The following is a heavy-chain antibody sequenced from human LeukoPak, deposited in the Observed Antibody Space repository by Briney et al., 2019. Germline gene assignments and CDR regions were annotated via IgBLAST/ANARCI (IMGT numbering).Heavy chain of an antibody. CDR2: IYASGST. CDR1: GVFIIDHD. V-gene: IGHV4-4*09. Sequence: SETLSLICTVSGVFIIDHDWSWIRQPPGRGREWIGNIYASGSTYFNPSLRSRVAISVDTSNNHFSLNLTSVTAADTPIFYCARLKPNFLGTFDSWPRRALVTLPS. CDR3: ARLKPNFLGTFDS. J-gene: IGHJ4*02. D-gene: IGHD7-27*01.